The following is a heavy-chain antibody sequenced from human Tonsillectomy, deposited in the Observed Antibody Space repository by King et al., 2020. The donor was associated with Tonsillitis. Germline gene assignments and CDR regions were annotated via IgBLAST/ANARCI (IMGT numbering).Heavy chain of an antibody. CDR3: ARDRWSSSSRTFDY. V-gene: IGHV3-7*01. Sequence: VQLVESGGGLVQPGGSLRLSCAASGFSFRSHWMTWVRQAPGKGLEWVANIKHDGSEKYYVDSVKGRFTISRDNAENSLFLQMNSLRADDTAVYYCARDRWSSSSRTFDYWGQGTLVTVSS. CDR1: GFSFRSHW. CDR2: IKHDGSEK. J-gene: IGHJ4*02. D-gene: IGHD6-6*01.